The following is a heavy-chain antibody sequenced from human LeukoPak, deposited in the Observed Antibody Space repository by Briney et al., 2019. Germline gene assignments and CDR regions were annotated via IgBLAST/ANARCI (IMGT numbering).Heavy chain of an antibody. CDR2: IYYSGST. D-gene: IGHD3-3*01. CDR3: ARRLWSGDFWSGYYTAGMDV. V-gene: IGHV4-59*08. J-gene: IGHJ6*02. CDR1: GGSISSYY. Sequence: PSETLSLTCTVAGGSISSYYWSWIRQPPGKGLVWIGYIYYSGSTNYNPSLKSRVTISVDTSKNQFSLKLSSVTAADTAVYYCARRLWSGDFWSGYYTAGMDVWGQGTTVTVSS.